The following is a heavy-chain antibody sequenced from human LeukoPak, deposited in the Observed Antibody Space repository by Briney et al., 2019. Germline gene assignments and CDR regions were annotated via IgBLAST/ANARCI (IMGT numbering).Heavy chain of an antibody. D-gene: IGHD3-9*01. CDR3: ARRGCDILTGYYKGDYYYYYMDV. V-gene: IGHV3-11*01. J-gene: IGHJ6*03. Sequence: GGSLRLSCAASGFTFSDYYMSWIRQAPGKGLEWVSYISSSGSTIYYADSVKGRFTISRDNAKNSLYLQMNSLRAEDTAVYYCARRGCDILTGYYKGDYYYYYMDVWGKGTTVTISS. CDR1: GFTFSDYY. CDR2: ISSSGSTI.